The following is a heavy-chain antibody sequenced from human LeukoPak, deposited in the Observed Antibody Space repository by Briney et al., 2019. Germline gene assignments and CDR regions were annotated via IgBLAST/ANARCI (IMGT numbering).Heavy chain of an antibody. CDR3: ARGPGTWCYY. V-gene: IGHV4-34*01. J-gene: IGHJ4*02. CDR2: INHSGST. CDR1: GGSFSGYY. D-gene: IGHD4/OR15-4a*01. Sequence: PSETLSLTCAVYGGSFSGYYWSWIRQPPGKGLEWIGEINHSGSTNYNPSLKSRVTISIDTSKNQFSLKLSSVTAADTALYYCARGPGTWCYYWGQGTLVTVSS.